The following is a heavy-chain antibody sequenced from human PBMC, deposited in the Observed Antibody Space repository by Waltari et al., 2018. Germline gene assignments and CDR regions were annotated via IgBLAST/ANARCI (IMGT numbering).Heavy chain of an antibody. V-gene: IGHV4-39*07. Sequence: QLQLQESGPGLVKPSETLSLTCTVSGGSISSSSYYWGWIRQPPGKGLEWIGSIYYSGSTYYNPSLKSRVTISVDTSKNQFSLKLSSVTAADTAVYYCARERRLPDRDFDYWGQGTLVTVSS. J-gene: IGHJ4*02. CDR2: IYYSGST. CDR1: GGSISSSSYY. CDR3: ARERRLPDRDFDY. D-gene: IGHD6-25*01.